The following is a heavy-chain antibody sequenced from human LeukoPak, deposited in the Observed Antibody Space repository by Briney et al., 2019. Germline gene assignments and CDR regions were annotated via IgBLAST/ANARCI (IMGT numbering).Heavy chain of an antibody. CDR1: GGSISSYY. CDR2: IYYSGST. Sequence: SETLSLTCTVSGGSISSYYWSWIRQPPGKGLEWIGSIYYSGSTYYNPSLKSRVTISVDTSKNQFSLKLSSVTAADTAVYYCARAGLYSSSWYYFDYWGQGTLVTVSS. V-gene: IGHV4-39*07. J-gene: IGHJ4*02. D-gene: IGHD6-13*01. CDR3: ARAGLYSSSWYYFDY.